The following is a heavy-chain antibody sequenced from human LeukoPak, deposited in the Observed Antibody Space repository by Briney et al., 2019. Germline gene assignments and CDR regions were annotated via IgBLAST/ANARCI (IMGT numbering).Heavy chain of an antibody. CDR2: ITSGSGRT. Sequence: PGGSLRLSCAASGFTSRSHDVSWVRQAPGKGLEWVSLITSGSGRTYYADSVRGRFAISRDNSKNTVYLQMNSLRDEDTAVYYCARGGGFDFWGQGTLVTVSS. D-gene: IGHD4-23*01. V-gene: IGHV3-23*01. CDR1: GFTSRSHD. CDR3: ARGGGFDF. J-gene: IGHJ4*02.